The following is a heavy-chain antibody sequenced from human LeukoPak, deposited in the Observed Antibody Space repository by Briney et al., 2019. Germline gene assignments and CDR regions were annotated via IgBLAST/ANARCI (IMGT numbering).Heavy chain of an antibody. V-gene: IGHV4-4*07. D-gene: IGHD2-2*01. CDR1: GGSISSYY. J-gene: IGHJ3*02. CDR2: VYTTEST. CDR3: ARLHCSSSSCYGEAFDAFDI. Sequence: SETLSLTCTVSGGSISSYYWSWIRQPAGKGLEWLGRVYTTESTNYNPSLKSRVSMSVDTSKNQLSLKLSSVTAADTAVYYCARLHCSSSSCYGEAFDAFDIWGQGTMVTVSS.